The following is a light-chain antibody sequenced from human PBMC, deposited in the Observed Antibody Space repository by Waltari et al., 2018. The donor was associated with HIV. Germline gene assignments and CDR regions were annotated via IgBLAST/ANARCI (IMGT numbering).Light chain of an antibody. CDR3: MQALHTPIT. CDR1: QSLLHKNEKNY. V-gene: IGKV2-28*01. J-gene: IGKJ5*01. Sequence: DVLLTHSPLSLAATPGGSAAISSNSQQSLLHKNEKNYLDWYLKKPGQTPHLLMYMSSNLAAAVPVRFSGSGSGTDFTLKISRVEAEDVGLYYCMQALHTPITFGQGTRLEI. CDR2: MSS.